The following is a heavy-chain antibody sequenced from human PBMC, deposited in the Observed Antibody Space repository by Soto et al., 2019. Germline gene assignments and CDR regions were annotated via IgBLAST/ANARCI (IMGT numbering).Heavy chain of an antibody. CDR2: IYYSGST. D-gene: IGHD3-10*01. J-gene: IGHJ5*02. CDR1: GGSISSYY. Sequence: SETLCLTCTVSGGSISSYYWSWIRQPPGKGLEWIGYIYYSGSTNYNPSLKSRVTISVDTSKNQFSLKLSSVTAADTAVYYCARVTYYYGSGSYHWFDPWGQGTLVTVSS. V-gene: IGHV4-59*01. CDR3: ARVTYYYGSGSYHWFDP.